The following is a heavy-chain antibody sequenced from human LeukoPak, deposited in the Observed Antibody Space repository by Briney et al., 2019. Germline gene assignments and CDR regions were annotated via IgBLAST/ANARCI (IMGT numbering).Heavy chain of an antibody. CDR1: RFTFSYYA. J-gene: IGHJ4*02. CDR2: ISGSGGST. D-gene: IGHD3-22*01. CDR3: AKSSYYDSSGCYREYYFDY. Sequence: GGSLRLSCAASRFTFSYYAMSWVRQAPGKGLEWVSGISGSGGSTYYADSVKGRFTISRDNSKNTLYLQMNSLRAEDTAVYYCAKSSYYDSSGCYREYYFDYWGPGTLVTVSS. V-gene: IGHV3-23*01.